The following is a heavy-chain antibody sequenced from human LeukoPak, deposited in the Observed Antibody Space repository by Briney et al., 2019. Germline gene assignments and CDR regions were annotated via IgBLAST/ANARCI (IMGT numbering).Heavy chain of an antibody. CDR2: IRYDGSNK. Sequence: PGGSLRLSCAASGFTFSSYGMHWVRQAPGKGLEWVAFIRYDGSNKYYADSVKGRFTISRDNSKNTLYLQMNSLRAEDTAVYYCAKDVGKQLLRYYFDYWGQGTLVTVSS. CDR3: AKDVGKQLLRYYFDY. CDR1: GFTFSSYG. D-gene: IGHD6-6*01. V-gene: IGHV3-30*02. J-gene: IGHJ4*02.